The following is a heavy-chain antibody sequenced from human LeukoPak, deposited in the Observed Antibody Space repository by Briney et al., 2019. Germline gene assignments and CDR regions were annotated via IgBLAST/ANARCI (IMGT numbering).Heavy chain of an antibody. CDR3: ARGTTDIVADISGAFDI. V-gene: IGHV3-30*04. D-gene: IGHD5-12*01. J-gene: IGHJ3*02. Sequence: GGSLRLSCAASGFTFSAFAMHWVRQAPGKGLEWVAAISYDARNKYYAVSVRGRFTISRDNSRNTLFLQLNSLKAEDTAVYFCARGTTDIVADISGAFDIWGQGSVVTVSS. CDR1: GFTFSAFA. CDR2: ISYDARNK.